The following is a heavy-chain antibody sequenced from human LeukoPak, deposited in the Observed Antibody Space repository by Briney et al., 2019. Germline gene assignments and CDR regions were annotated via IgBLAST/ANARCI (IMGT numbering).Heavy chain of an antibody. V-gene: IGHV1-8*01. D-gene: IGHD3-22*01. CDR2: MNPNSGNT. Sequence: ASVKVSCKASGHTFTSYDINWVRQATGQGPEWMGWMNPNSGNTGYAQKFQGRVTMTRNTSISTAYMELSSLRSEDTAVYYCARAYYDSSGYYYRAEYFQHWGQGTLVTVSS. CDR1: GHTFTSYD. J-gene: IGHJ1*01. CDR3: ARAYYDSSGYYYRAEYFQH.